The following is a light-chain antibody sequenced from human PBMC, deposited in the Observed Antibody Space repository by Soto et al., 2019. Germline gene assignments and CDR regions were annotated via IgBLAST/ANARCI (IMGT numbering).Light chain of an antibody. Sequence: IVLTQSPDTLSLSPGEIATLSCRASQSVRAYLAWYQQKPVQAPRLLIYDASNRATGIPARFSGRGSGTDFTLTIRRLEPEDFGVYYCQQRSSWPLTFGGGTKVEIK. CDR1: QSVRAY. CDR2: DAS. J-gene: IGKJ4*01. V-gene: IGKV3-11*01. CDR3: QQRSSWPLT.